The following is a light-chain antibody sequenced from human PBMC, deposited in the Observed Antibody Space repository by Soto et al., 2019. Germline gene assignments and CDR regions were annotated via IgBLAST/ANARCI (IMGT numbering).Light chain of an antibody. J-gene: IGLJ1*01. CDR2: EVS. V-gene: IGLV2-14*01. CDR1: SSDVGGYNY. CDR3: SSYTSSKTYV. Sequence: QSALTQPASVSGSPGQSITISCTGTSSDVGGYNYVSWYQQHPGKAPKLMIYEVSNRPSGISNRFSGSKSGNTASLTISGLQPEDEADYYCSSYTSSKTYVFGTGTKVTVL.